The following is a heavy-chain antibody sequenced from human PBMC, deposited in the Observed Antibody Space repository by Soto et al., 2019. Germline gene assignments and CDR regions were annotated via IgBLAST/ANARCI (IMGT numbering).Heavy chain of an antibody. V-gene: IGHV1-18*01. CDR1: GYTFTSYG. D-gene: IGHD6-19*01. CDR2: ISAYNGKT. CDR3: ARHQSSGWYVDAFEI. J-gene: IGHJ3*02. Sequence: QVQLVQSGAEVKKPGASVKVSCKASGYTFTSYGISWVRQAPGQGLEWMGWISAYNGKTNYDQKLQGRVTMTTDTSTSTAYMEMRSLRSDDTAVHYCARHQSSGWYVDAFEIWGQGTMVTVSS.